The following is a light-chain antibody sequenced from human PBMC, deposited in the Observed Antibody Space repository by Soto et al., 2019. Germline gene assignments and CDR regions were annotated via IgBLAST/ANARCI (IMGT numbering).Light chain of an antibody. CDR3: SSYTSSSTHVI. Sequence: QSALTQPASVSGSPGQSVTISCTGTNSDVGAYNFVSWYQQHPGKAPKVMIYEVSNRPSGISNRFSASKSGNTASLTISGLQAEDEADYYCSSYTSSSTHVIFGGGTKLTV. CDR1: NSDVGAYNF. CDR2: EVS. J-gene: IGLJ2*01. V-gene: IGLV2-14*01.